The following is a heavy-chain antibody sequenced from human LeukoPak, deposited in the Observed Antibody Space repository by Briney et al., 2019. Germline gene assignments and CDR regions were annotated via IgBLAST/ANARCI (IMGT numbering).Heavy chain of an antibody. V-gene: IGHV4-61*02. CDR2: ISSSGST. CDR3: ARGPYSYDSSGAFDI. CDR1: GGSIISSSYY. D-gene: IGHD3-22*01. Sequence: SETLSLTCTVSGGSIISSSYYWSWIRQPAGKGLEWIGRISSSGSTNYNPSLKSRVTISVDTSKNQFSLKLSSVSAADTAVYFCARGPYSYDSSGAFDIWGQGTMVTVSS. J-gene: IGHJ3*02.